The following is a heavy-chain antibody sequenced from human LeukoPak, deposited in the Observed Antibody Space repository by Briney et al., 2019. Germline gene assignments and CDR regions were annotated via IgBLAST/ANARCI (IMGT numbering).Heavy chain of an antibody. CDR3: ARDYCSSTSCLFDY. J-gene: IGHJ4*02. CDR1: GFTFSSYG. D-gene: IGHD2-2*01. CDR2: ITYDGTSK. V-gene: IGHV3-33*08. Sequence: GGPLRLSCAASGFTFSSYGMHWVREAPGKALKWVALITYDGTSKYYADAVKGRFTISRDNSKNTLYLQMNSLRAEDTAVYYCARDYCSSTSCLFDYWGQGTLVTVSS.